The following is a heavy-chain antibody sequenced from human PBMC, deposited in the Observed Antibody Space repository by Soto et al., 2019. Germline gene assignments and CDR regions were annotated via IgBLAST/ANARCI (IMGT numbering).Heavy chain of an antibody. Sequence: NPSETLSLTCTVSGGSITSGGNYWGCIRQPPGKGLEWLGSIYYSGGAYYNPSLRSRITMSVDTSKNVFSLSLSAVTAADTAIFYCGIHIRGCHYYYAMDVWCQGTTVTGFS. CDR1: GGSITSGGNY. CDR2: IYYSGGA. V-gene: IGHV4-39*01. D-gene: IGHD2-15*01. J-gene: IGHJ6*02. CDR3: GIHIRGCHYYYAMDV.